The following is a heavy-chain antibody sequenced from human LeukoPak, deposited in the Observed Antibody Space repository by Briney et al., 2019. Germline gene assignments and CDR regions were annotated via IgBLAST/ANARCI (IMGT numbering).Heavy chain of an antibody. CDR2: INSDGSST. CDR3: ARDRGHVPDY. Sequence: GGSLRLSCAASGFTFSSYWMHWVRQGPGKGLGWVSLINSDGSSTTYADSVKGRFTISRDNARDTLYLQMNSLRAEDTAVYYCARDRGHVPDYWGQGTLVTVSS. V-gene: IGHV3-74*01. CDR1: GFTFSSYW. D-gene: IGHD5-12*01. J-gene: IGHJ4*02.